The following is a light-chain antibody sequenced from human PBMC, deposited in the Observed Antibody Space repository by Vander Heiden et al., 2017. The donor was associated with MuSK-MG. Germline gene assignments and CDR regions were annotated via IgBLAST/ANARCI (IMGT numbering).Light chain of an antibody. CDR3: QKDNAAPPT. J-gene: IGKJ1*01. Sequence: IQVTQSPSSLSASVGDTVTISCRATPGIVNFLAWYQQRPGKVPRLLMYGASTLQPGVPSRFSGTGSGTDFTLTISRLQPEDVATYYCQKDNAAPPTFGPGTKVEI. CDR2: GAS. V-gene: IGKV1-27*01. CDR1: PGIVNF.